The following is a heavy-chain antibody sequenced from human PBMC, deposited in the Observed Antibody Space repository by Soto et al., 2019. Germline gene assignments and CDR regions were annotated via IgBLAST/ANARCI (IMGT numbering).Heavy chain of an antibody. V-gene: IGHV3-30*18. CDR1: GFSFSAHG. Sequence: PGGSLRLSCAASGFSFSAHGMHWVRQAPGKGLEWVAVISYDGINKDYADSVEGRLTISRDNSKNTLYLQLDSLRIDDTGIYYCAKDGGGGYQTPNYYYYGLDVWGQGTTVTVSS. CDR3: AKDGGGGYQTPNYYYYGLDV. CDR2: ISYDGINK. J-gene: IGHJ6*02. D-gene: IGHD2-21*01.